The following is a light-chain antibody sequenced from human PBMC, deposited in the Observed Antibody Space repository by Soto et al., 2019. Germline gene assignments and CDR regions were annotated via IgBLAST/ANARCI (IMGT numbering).Light chain of an antibody. CDR2: DVS. CDR1: SGDVGTYNY. V-gene: IGLV2-14*01. Sequence: QSALNQPASVSGSPGQSITISCTGTSGDVGTYNYVSWYLQHPGKAPKLMIYDVSNRPSGVSNRLSGSKSGNTASLTISGLQADDDSDYYCSSNSSSSTSHVVGTGSKVTVL. CDR3: SSNSSSSTSHV. J-gene: IGLJ1*01.